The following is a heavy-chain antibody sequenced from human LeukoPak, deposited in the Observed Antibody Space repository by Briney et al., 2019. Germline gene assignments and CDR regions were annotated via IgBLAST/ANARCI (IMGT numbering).Heavy chain of an antibody. CDR2: FYNSGST. CDR3: ARGNGYTSGFDY. CDR1: GGSISSYL. D-gene: IGHD5-18*01. Sequence: PSETLSFTCTVSGGSISSYLWSWIRQPPGKGLEWIGYFYNSGSTNYNPSLKSRVTISVDTSKNQFSLKLSSVTAADTAVYYCARGNGYTSGFDYRGQGTLVTVSS. J-gene: IGHJ4*02. V-gene: IGHV4-59*13.